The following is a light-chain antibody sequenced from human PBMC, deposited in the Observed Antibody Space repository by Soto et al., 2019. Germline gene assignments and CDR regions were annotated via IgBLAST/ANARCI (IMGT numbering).Light chain of an antibody. V-gene: IGKV1-27*01. CDR2: AAS. CDR1: QALNNY. CDR3: QKYNGAPPFT. Sequence: DIEMTQSPSSLSASVGDRVTITCRASQALNNYLAWYQQKPGKVPKLLIHAASTLQSGVPSRFSGSGSGTEFTLTISSLQPADVATYYCQKYNGAPPFTFGPGTKVEIK. J-gene: IGKJ3*01.